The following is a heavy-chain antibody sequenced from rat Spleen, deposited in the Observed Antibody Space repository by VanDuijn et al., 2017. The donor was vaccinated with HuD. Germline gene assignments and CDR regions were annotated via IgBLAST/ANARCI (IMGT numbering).Heavy chain of an antibody. Sequence: EVQLVESGGGLVQPGRSLDLSCAASGFSFSDYGMAWVRQAQAKGLEWVASINYGRKSTYIPDSVKGRFTISRDNAKSTLHIQMNSLRSEDTATYYCTGPFDYWGQGVMVTVCS. CDR1: GFSFSDYG. CDR3: TGPFDY. CDR2: INYGRKST. J-gene: IGHJ2*01. V-gene: IGHV5-29*01.